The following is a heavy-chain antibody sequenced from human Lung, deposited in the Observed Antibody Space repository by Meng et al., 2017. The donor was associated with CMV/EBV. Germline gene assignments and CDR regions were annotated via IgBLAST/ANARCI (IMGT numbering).Heavy chain of an antibody. V-gene: IGHV4-31*03. CDR3: AREQPVRRGLDY. J-gene: IGHJ4*02. D-gene: IGHD6-6*01. Sequence: TLSLXXTVSGGSISSGGYYWSWIRQHPGKGLEWIGYIYYSGSTYYNPSLKSRVTISVDTSKNQFSLKLSSVTAADTAVYYCAREQPVRRGLDYWGQGTLVTVSS. CDR1: GGSISSGGYY. CDR2: IYYSGST.